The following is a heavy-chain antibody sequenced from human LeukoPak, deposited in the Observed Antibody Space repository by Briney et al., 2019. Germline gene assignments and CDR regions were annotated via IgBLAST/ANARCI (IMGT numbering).Heavy chain of an antibody. CDR1: GFTFSSYE. J-gene: IGHJ4*02. D-gene: IGHD6-19*01. CDR2: ISSSGSTI. CDR3: AKAPVAGILRSFDY. V-gene: IGHV3-48*03. Sequence: GGSLRLSCAASGFTFSSYEMNWVRQAPGKGLEWVSYISSSGSTIYYADSVKGRFTISRDNAKNSLYLQMNSLRAEDTALYYCAKAPVAGILRSFDYWGQGTLVTVSS.